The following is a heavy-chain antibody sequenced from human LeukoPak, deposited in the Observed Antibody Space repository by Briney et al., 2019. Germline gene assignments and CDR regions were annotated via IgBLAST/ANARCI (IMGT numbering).Heavy chain of an antibody. V-gene: IGHV1-2*02. CDR2: INPNSGGT. CDR1: GYTFTGYY. Sequence: GASVKVSCKASGYTFTGYYMHWVRQAPGQGLEWMGWINPNSGGTNYAQKFQGRVTITSNTSISTAYMELSSLRSEDTAVYYCARGSYYSTILDHWGQGTLVTVSS. D-gene: IGHD6-13*01. CDR3: ARGSYYSTILDH. J-gene: IGHJ4*02.